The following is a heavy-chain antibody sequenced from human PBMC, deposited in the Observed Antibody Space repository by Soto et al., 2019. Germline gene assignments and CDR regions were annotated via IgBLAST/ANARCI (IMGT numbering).Heavy chain of an antibody. V-gene: IGHV4-30-2*01. CDR1: GGPISGGVYS. D-gene: IGHD5-18*01. CDR2: IYHSGST. J-gene: IGHJ4*02. Sequence: SEARSRTCAVSGGPISGGVYSWIWIRQPPGKGLEWIGYIYHSGSTYYNPSLKSRVTISVDRSKNQFSLKLSSVTAADTAVYYCARVRGYSYGSPFDYWGQGTLVTVSS. CDR3: ARVRGYSYGSPFDY.